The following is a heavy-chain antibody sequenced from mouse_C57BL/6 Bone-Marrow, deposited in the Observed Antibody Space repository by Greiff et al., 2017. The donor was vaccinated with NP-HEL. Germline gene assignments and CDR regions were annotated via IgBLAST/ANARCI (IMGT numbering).Heavy chain of an antibody. Sequence: EVMLVESGAELVRPGASVKLSCTASGFNIKDDYMHWVKQRPEQGLEWIGWIDPENGDTEYASKFQGKATITADTSSNTAYLQLSSLTSEDTAVYYCTTLLRGVYWGQGTTLTVSS. J-gene: IGHJ2*01. CDR3: TTLLRGVY. D-gene: IGHD1-1*01. CDR1: GFNIKDDY. CDR2: IDPENGDT. V-gene: IGHV14-4*01.